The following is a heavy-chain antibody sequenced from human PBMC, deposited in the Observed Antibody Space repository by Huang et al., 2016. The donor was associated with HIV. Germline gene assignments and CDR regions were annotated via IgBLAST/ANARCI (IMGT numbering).Heavy chain of an antibody. J-gene: IGHJ3*01. CDR3: AKRGGAWGSPYAFDL. D-gene: IGHD3-16*01. V-gene: IGHV1-69*13. CDR2: IIRGFCTR. CDR1: GGSFNNFG. Sequence: QVQLVQSGAEVRKPGSSVKVSCRASGGSFNNFGINWVRQAPGQGLEGVVGIIRGFCTRNDAQRFKDRVTITADETTGVVHLEVTSLRSDDTAVYFCAKRGGAWGSPYAFDLWGPGTMVTVSS.